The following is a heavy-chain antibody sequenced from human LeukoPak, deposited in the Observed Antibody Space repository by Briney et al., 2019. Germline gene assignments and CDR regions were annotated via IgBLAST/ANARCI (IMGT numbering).Heavy chain of an antibody. J-gene: IGHJ6*03. CDR2: ISYSGST. CDR1: GDSISSSPYY. Sequence: SETLSLTCTVSGDSISSSPYYWGWIRQPPGKELEWIGTISYSGSTYYNPSLKSRVTISVDTSKIQISLKLNSVTAADTAVYYCARLRDYYYNYMDVWGKGTTVTISS. V-gene: IGHV4-39*01. CDR3: ARLRDYYYNYMDV.